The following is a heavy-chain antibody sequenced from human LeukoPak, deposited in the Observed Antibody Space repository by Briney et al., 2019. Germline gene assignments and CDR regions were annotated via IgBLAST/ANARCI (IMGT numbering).Heavy chain of an antibody. CDR2: IYYSGST. CDR1: GGSISSGGYY. Sequence: PSETLSLTCTVSGGSISSGGYYWSWIRQHPGKGLEWIGYIYYSGSTYYNPSLKSRVTISVDTSKNQFSLKLSSVTAADTAVYYCARAAGLTTVTPNWFDPWGQGTLVTVSS. CDR3: ARAAGLTTVTPNWFDP. V-gene: IGHV4-31*03. D-gene: IGHD4-17*01. J-gene: IGHJ5*02.